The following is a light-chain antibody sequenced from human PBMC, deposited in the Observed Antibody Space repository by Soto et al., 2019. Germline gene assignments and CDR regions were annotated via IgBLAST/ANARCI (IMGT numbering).Light chain of an antibody. CDR1: QSISEW. CDR3: QQYSRYAAWT. J-gene: IGKJ1*01. Sequence: DIQMTQSPSTLSASIGDSASIXXRSSQSISEWLAWHQQKPGKAPKLXXYDASTLQSGSPPRFSGSGSGTEFTLTIRSLQPDDIATYYCQQYSRYAAWTFGEGTKVEIK. CDR2: DAS. V-gene: IGKV1-5*01.